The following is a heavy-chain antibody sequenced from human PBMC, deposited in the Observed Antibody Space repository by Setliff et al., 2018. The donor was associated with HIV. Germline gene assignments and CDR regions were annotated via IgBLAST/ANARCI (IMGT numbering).Heavy chain of an antibody. CDR2: INHSGLS. CDR1: GFTFSTYS. V-gene: IGHV4-34*01. J-gene: IGHJ3*02. D-gene: IGHD3-16*01. Sequence: LRLSCAASGFTFSTYSMNWVRQAPGKGLEWIGEINHSGLSNFNPSLKSRLSIPVDTPKNQFSLKLTSVTATDTAVYYCARGRGPVGGDAIDIWGQGTMVTVTS. CDR3: ARGRGPVGGDAIDI.